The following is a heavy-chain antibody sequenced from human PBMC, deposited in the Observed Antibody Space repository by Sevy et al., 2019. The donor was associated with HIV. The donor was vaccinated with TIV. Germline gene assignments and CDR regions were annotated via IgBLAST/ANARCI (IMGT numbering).Heavy chain of an antibody. Sequence: GGSPRLSCAASGFTFSSYGMHWVRRAPGKGLECVAVIWYDGSNKDYADSVKGRFTISRDNSKNTLYLQMNSLRAEDTAVYYCATEFVYSGYDPPFDYWGQGTLVTVSS. CDR2: IWYDGSNK. CDR3: ATEFVYSGYDPPFDY. CDR1: GFTFSSYG. V-gene: IGHV3-33*01. D-gene: IGHD5-12*01. J-gene: IGHJ4*02.